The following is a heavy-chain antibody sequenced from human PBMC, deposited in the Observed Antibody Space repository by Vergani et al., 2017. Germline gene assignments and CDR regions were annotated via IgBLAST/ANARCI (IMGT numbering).Heavy chain of an antibody. Sequence: QVQLQESGPGLVKPSETLSLTCAVSGYSIGSGYYWGWIRQPPGKGLEWIGSIYHSGSTYYNPSLKSRVTISVDTSKNQFSLKLSSVTAADTAVYYCARLRDXWSGYYTGSDAFDIWGQGTMVTVSS. V-gene: IGHV4-38-2*01. D-gene: IGHD3-3*01. CDR1: GYSIGSGYY. CDR3: ARLRDXWSGYYTGSDAFDI. J-gene: IGHJ3*02. CDR2: IYHSGST.